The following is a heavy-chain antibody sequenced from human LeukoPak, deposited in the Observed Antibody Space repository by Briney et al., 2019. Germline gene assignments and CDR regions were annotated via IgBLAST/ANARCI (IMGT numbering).Heavy chain of an antibody. CDR2: INWNGGST. Sequence: PGGSLRLSCAASGFTFDDYGMSWVRQAPGKGLEWVSSINWNGGSTGYADSVKGRFTISRDNAKNSLYLQMNSLRAEDTALYYCASGVVAANYFDYWGQGTLVTVSS. CDR3: ASGVVAANYFDY. V-gene: IGHV3-20*04. D-gene: IGHD2-15*01. J-gene: IGHJ4*02. CDR1: GFTFDDYG.